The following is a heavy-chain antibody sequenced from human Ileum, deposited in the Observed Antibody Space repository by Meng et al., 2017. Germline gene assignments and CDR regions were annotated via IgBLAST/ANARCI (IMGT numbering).Heavy chain of an antibody. D-gene: IGHD1-26*01. Sequence: VQLQPYGARLVKPSQTLTLTRCSAGDRGFSHSAAGKWNRQSPSRGLEWLGRTYYRSKWFNEYAVSVKSRIPITPDTSENQFSLQLNFGTLEDAAVYYCARGGGSYYHFDYWGQGTLVTVSS. V-gene: IGHV6-1*01. J-gene: IGHJ4*02. CDR3: ARGGGSYYHFDY. CDR2: TYYRSKWFN. CDR1: GDRGFSHSAA.